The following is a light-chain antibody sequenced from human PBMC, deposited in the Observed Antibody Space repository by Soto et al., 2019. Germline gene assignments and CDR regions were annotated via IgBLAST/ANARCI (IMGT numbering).Light chain of an antibody. CDR2: AAC. CDR1: QNIAHY. J-gene: IGKJ5*01. CDR3: QHSYTTPIT. V-gene: IGKV1-39*01. Sequence: DIQMTQSPSSLSASVGDRVTITCRASQNIAHYLHWYQQKPGKAPNLLIHAACSVKSGAPSRFSGSSSRTYFTLISSNLQPEVFATYYWQHSYTTPITFGGGTRLEIK.